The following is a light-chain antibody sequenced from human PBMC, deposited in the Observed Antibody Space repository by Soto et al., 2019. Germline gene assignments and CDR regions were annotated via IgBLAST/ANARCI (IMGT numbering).Light chain of an antibody. Sequence: DIQMTQTPSPLSVSVGDRVTITCRASQTISSWLAWYQQKPGKAPKLLIYKASTLKSGVPSRFSGSGSGTEFTLTISSLQPDDFATYYCQHYNSYSEAFGQGTKVAIK. CDR1: QTISSW. CDR3: QHYNSYSEA. CDR2: KAS. V-gene: IGKV1-5*03. J-gene: IGKJ1*01.